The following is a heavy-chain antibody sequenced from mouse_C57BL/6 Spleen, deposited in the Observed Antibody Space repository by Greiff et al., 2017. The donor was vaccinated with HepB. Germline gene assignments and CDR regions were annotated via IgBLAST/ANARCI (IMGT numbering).Heavy chain of an antibody. Sequence: EVQLQQSGPELVKPGASVKISCKASGYSFTDYNMNWVKQSNGKSLEWIGVINPNYGTTSYNQKFKGKATLTVDQSSSTAYMQLNSLTSEDSAVYYCAGSTMITTRGKSRYYFDYWGQGTTLTVSS. CDR2: INPNYGTT. D-gene: IGHD2-4*01. J-gene: IGHJ2*01. V-gene: IGHV1-39*01. CDR3: AGSTMITTRGKSRYYFDY. CDR1: GYSFTDYN.